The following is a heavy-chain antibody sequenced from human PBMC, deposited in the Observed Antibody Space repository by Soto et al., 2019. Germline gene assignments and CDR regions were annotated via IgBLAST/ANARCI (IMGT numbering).Heavy chain of an antibody. CDR3: ARGDIVVVPAAVLTAMAKGYYFDY. V-gene: IGHV1-3*01. J-gene: IGHJ4*02. D-gene: IGHD2-2*01. CDR2: INAGNGNT. CDR1: GYTFTSYA. Sequence: GASVKVSCKASGYTFTSYAMHWVRQAPGQRLEWMGWINAGNGNTKYSQKFQGRVTITRDTSASTAYMELSSVTAADTAVYYCARGDIVVVPAAVLTAMAKGYYFDYWGQGTLVTVSS.